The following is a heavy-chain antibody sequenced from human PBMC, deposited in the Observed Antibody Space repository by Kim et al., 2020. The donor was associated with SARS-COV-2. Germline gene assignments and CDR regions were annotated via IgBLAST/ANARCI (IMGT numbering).Heavy chain of an antibody. CDR1: GFTFSSYD. V-gene: IGHV3-13*01. CDR3: ARADSGYDYSLDY. D-gene: IGHD5-12*01. J-gene: IGHJ4*02. Sequence: GGSLRLSCAASGFTFSSYDMHWVRQATGKGLEWVSAIGTAGDTYYPGSVKGRFTISRENAKNSLYLQMNSLRAGDTAVYYCARADSGYDYSLDYWGQGTLVTVSS. CDR2: IGTAGDT.